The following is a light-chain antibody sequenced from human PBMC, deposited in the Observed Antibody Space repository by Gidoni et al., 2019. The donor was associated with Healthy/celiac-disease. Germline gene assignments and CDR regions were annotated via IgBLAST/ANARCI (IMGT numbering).Light chain of an antibody. CDR1: QSLSSW. CDR2: KAS. V-gene: IGKV1-5*03. CDR3: QQYNKGWX. J-gene: IGKJ1*01. Sequence: DIQMTQSPSTLSASVGDRVTITCRASQSLSSWLAWYQQKPGKAPKLLIYKASSLESGVPSRFSGSGSGTEFTLTISSLQPDDFATYYCQQYNKGWXVXQGTKVEIK.